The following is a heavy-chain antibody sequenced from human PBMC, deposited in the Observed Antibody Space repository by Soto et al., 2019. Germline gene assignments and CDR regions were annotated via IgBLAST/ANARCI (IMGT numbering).Heavy chain of an antibody. Sequence: PGGSLRLSCAASGFTFSSYAMHWVRQAPGKGLEWVAVISYDGSNKYYADSVKGRFTISRDNSKNTLYLQMNSLRADDTAVYYCARREGVLRFLEWLPIYYYGMDVWGQGTTVTVSS. CDR1: GFTFSSYA. D-gene: IGHD3-3*01. CDR2: ISYDGSNK. V-gene: IGHV3-30-3*01. J-gene: IGHJ6*02. CDR3: ARREGVLRFLEWLPIYYYGMDV.